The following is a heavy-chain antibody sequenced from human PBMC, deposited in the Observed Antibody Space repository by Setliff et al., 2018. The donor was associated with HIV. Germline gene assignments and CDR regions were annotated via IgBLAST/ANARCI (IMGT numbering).Heavy chain of an antibody. CDR3: ARDGAAHRYMDF. J-gene: IGHJ6*03. CDR2: IKQDGSDM. Sequence: GGSLRLSCVASGLPFYNYWMTWLRRAPGRGLEWVANIKQDGSDMHYVDSVKGRFTISRDNAKNSLYLQMNRLRVEDTAVYYCARDGAAHRYMDFSGKGTTVTVSS. CDR1: GLPFYNYW. V-gene: IGHV3-7*01. D-gene: IGHD3-16*01.